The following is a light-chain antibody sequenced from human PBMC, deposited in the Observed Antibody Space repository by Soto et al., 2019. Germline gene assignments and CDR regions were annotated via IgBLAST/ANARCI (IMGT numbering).Light chain of an antibody. Sequence: QSVLTQPASASRSPGQSITISRAGISSDVGGYKYVSWYQQHPGFAPKLVIYDVNIRPSGVSNRFSGSKSGNTASLTISGLQAEDEADYYCSSYASSSTLDVLFGGGTKVTVL. CDR3: SSYASSSTLDVL. CDR2: DVN. V-gene: IGLV2-14*03. CDR1: SSDVGGYKY. J-gene: IGLJ2*01.